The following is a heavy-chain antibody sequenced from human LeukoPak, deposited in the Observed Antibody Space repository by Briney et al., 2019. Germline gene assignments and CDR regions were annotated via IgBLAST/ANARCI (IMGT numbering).Heavy chain of an antibody. CDR1: GGTFSSYA. CDR3: ARGSQDSPDYDFWSGSTTYFDY. CDR2: IIPIFGTA. D-gene: IGHD3-3*01. J-gene: IGHJ4*02. Sequence: SVKVSCKASGGTFSSYAISWVRQAPGQGLEWMGGIIPIFGTANYAQKFQGRVTITADESTSTAYMELSSLRSEDTAVYYCARGSQDSPDYDFWSGSTTYFDYWGQGTLVTVSS. V-gene: IGHV1-69*13.